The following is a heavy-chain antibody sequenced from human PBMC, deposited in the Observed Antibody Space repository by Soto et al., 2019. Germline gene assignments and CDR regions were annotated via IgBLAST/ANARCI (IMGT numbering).Heavy chain of an antibody. CDR2: ISAYNGNT. D-gene: IGHD3-9*01. J-gene: IGHJ6*02. Sequence: QVQLVQSGAEVKKPGASVKVSCKASGYTFTSYGISWVRQAPGQGLEWMGWISAYNGNTNYAQKLQGRVTMTTDTSTSTAYMELRSRRSDDTAVYYCARDPYYDILTGPRDYYYGMDVWGQGTTVTVSS. V-gene: IGHV1-18*01. CDR1: GYTFTSYG. CDR3: ARDPYYDILTGPRDYYYGMDV.